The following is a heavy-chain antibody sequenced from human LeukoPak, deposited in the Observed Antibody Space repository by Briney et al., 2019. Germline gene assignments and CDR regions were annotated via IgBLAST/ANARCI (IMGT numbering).Heavy chain of an antibody. CDR1: GFTVSRNY. CDR2: IYSGGST. J-gene: IGHJ1*01. Sequence: GGSLRLSCAASGFTVSRNYMSWVRQAPGKGLEWVSLIYSGGSTYYADSLEGRFTISRDNSKNTLYLQMNSLRAEDTAVYYCARGSGWHQAEYCQQWGQGTLVTVSS. CDR3: ARGSGWHQAEYCQQ. V-gene: IGHV3-66*01. D-gene: IGHD6-19*01.